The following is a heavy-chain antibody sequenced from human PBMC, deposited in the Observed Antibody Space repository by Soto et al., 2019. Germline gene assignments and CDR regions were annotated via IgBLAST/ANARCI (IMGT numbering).Heavy chain of an antibody. Sequence: EVRLVQSGGGLVQPGGSLRLSCAASLFIVSDNYMSWVRQAPGKGLEWVSLIYSGGGTDYAESVKGRFTISRDNSKNTLYLQMISLKDEDTGIYYCATRMTTAPYWGQGTVVTVSS. CDR2: IYSGGGT. CDR1: LFIVSDNY. V-gene: IGHV3-66*01. J-gene: IGHJ4*02. CDR3: ATRMTTAPY. D-gene: IGHD4-17*01.